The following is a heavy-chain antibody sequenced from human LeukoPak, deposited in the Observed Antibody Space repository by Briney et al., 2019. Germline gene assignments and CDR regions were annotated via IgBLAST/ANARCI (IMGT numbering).Heavy chain of an antibody. CDR1: GFTFSSYP. Sequence: GGSLTLSCAASGFTFSSYPMSWVRQAPGKGLEWVSSINDSGGNTYNADSVKGRFTISRDNSKNTLYLQMNSLRAEDTAVYYCAKETRVAGWYSDYWGQGTLVAVSS. J-gene: IGHJ4*02. V-gene: IGHV3-23*01. D-gene: IGHD6-19*01. CDR3: AKETRVAGWYSDY. CDR2: INDSGGNT.